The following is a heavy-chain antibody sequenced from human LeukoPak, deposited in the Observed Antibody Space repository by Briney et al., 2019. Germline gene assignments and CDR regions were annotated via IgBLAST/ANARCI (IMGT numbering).Heavy chain of an antibody. Sequence: PSETLSLTCAVYGGSFSGYYWSWIRQPPGKGLEWIGYIYYSGSTNYNPSLKSRVTISVDTSKNQFSLKLSSVTAADTAVYYCARMVAAARYFDYWGQGTLVTVSS. J-gene: IGHJ4*02. CDR3: ARMVAAARYFDY. CDR2: IYYSGST. CDR1: GGSFSGYY. D-gene: IGHD2-15*01. V-gene: IGHV4-59*08.